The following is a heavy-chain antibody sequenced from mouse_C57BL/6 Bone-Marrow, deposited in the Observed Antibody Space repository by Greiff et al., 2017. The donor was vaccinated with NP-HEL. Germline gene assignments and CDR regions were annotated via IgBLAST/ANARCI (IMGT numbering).Heavy chain of an antibody. CDR3: ARPNYGSYWYFDV. V-gene: IGHV5-6*01. CDR2: ISSGGSYT. Sequence: EVKLMESGGDLVKPGGSLKLSCAASGFTFSSYGMSWVRQTPGKRLEWVATISSGGSYTYYPDSVKGRFTISRDNAKNTRYLQMSSLKSEDTAMYYCARPNYGSYWYFDVWGTGTTVTVSS. J-gene: IGHJ1*03. D-gene: IGHD1-1*01. CDR1: GFTFSSYG.